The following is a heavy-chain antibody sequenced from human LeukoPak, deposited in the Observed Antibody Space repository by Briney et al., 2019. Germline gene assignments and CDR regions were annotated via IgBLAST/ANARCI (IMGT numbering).Heavy chain of an antibody. Sequence: GGSLRLSCAASGFTFSDYYMSWIRQAPGKGLEWVSYISSSGSTIYYADSVKGRFTISRDNAKNSLYLQMNSLRAEDTAVYYCAKPLYYYDSSGRGGFDSWGQGTPVTVSS. CDR2: ISSSGSTI. J-gene: IGHJ4*02. D-gene: IGHD3-22*01. CDR3: AKPLYYYDSSGRGGFDS. V-gene: IGHV3-11*01. CDR1: GFTFSDYY.